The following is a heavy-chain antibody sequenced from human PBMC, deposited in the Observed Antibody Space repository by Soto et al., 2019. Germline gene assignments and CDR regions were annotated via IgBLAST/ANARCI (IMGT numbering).Heavy chain of an antibody. CDR2: LYYTGSA. J-gene: IGHJ5*02. CDR3: VRAATGSAGTPHWLGR. CDR1: GASIRSTDYY. V-gene: IGHV4-30-4*01. Sequence: ASETMPLTFTVSGASIRSTDYYWSWIRQAPGKCRECIGYLYYTGSACCSPSLLSRLRISVYTSKNQFSWNLTSVTAAETAVYYCVRAATGSAGTPHWLGRWGKGTQGTVGS. D-gene: IGHD2-15*01.